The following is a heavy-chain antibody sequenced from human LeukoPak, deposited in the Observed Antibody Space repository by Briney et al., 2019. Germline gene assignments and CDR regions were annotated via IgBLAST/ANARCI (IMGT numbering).Heavy chain of an antibody. CDR1: GFTFSSYW. CDR3: AREGYSEDAFDI. CDR2: INSDGSST. Sequence: PGGSLRLSCAASGFTFSSYWMHWVRQAPGKGLVWVSRINSDGSSTSYADSVKGRFAISRDNAKNTLYLQMNSLRAEDTAVYDCAREGYSEDAFDIWGQGTMVTVSS. D-gene: IGHD4-11*01. J-gene: IGHJ3*02. V-gene: IGHV3-74*01.